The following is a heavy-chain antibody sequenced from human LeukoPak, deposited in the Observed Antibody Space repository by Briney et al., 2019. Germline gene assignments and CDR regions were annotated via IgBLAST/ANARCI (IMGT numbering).Heavy chain of an antibody. V-gene: IGHV5-51*01. CDR2: IYPDDSDA. CDR3: ARQRSSYGSGTYYFKELDY. J-gene: IGHJ4*02. Sequence: GESLKISCKGSKNSFTGYWIAWVRQIPGKGLEWMGIIYPDDSDARYSPSFQGQVTISADKSISTAYLQWSSLKASDTAMYYCARQRSSYGSGTYYFKELDYWGQGTLVTVSS. D-gene: IGHD3-10*01. CDR1: KNSFTGYW.